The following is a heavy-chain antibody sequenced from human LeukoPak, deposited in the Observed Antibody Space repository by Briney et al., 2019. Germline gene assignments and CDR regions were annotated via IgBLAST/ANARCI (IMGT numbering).Heavy chain of an antibody. Sequence: GGSLRLSCAASGFTFSSYWMHWVRQAPGKGLVWVSRINSDGSSTSYADSVKGRFTTSRDNARNTLYLQMNSLRAEDTAVYYCARGRGYYGSGSYYWGQGTLVTVSS. J-gene: IGHJ4*02. CDR3: ARGRGYYGSGSYY. CDR2: INSDGSST. CDR1: GFTFSSYW. V-gene: IGHV3-74*01. D-gene: IGHD3-10*01.